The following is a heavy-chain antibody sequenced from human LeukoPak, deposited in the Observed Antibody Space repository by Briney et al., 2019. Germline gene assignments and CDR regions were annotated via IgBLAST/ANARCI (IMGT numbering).Heavy chain of an antibody. V-gene: IGHV3-9*01. CDR2: ISWNSGSV. CDR1: GFTFDDYA. Sequence: GGSLRLSCAASGFTFDDYAMHWVRQAPGKGLEWVSGISWNSGSVGYADSVKGRFTISRDNAKNSLYLQMNSLRAEDTALYYCARDQRGNFWSGYDYWGQGTLVTVSS. J-gene: IGHJ4*02. D-gene: IGHD3-3*01. CDR3: ARDQRGNFWSGYDY.